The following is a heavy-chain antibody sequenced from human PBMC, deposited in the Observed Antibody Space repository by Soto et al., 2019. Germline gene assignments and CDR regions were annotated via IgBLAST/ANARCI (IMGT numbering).Heavy chain of an antibody. CDR1: GFMFDSYA. Sequence: GGSLRLSCVASGFMFDSYAMIWVRQAPGKGLEWVSYISPGGDRIYYAESLKGRITISRGNARNSLSLQMNILSDEDTAVYYCTKSADSAGWGVDFWGQGTLVTVSS. CDR2: ISPGGDRI. D-gene: IGHD6-19*01. J-gene: IGHJ4*02. V-gene: IGHV3-48*02. CDR3: TKSADSAGWGVDF.